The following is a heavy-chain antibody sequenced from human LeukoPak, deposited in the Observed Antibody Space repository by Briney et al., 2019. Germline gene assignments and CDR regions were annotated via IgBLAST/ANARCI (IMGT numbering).Heavy chain of an antibody. D-gene: IGHD6-25*01. CDR1: GVSISSYC. CDR2: IYYSGST. CDR3: AREGGHRDYMDV. V-gene: IGHV4-59*01. J-gene: IGHJ6*03. Sequence: SETLSLTCTVSGVSISSYCWSWIRQPPGKGLEWIGYIYYSGSTNYNPSLKSRVTISVNTSKNQFSLKLSSVTAADTAVYYCAREGGHRDYMDVWGKGTTVTVSS.